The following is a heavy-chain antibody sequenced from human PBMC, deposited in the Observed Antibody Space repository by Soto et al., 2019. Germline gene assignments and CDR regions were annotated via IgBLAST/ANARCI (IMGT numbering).Heavy chain of an antibody. Sequence: QVQLQESGPGLVKPSQTLSLTCTVSGGSISSGGYYWSWIRQHPGKGLEWIGYIYYSGSTYDNPYLKSRVTMSVDTYKNQFSLKLSSVTAADTAVYYCARRPFAVAGTRAPFDYWGQGTLVTVSS. V-gene: IGHV4-31*03. CDR2: IYYSGST. CDR1: GGSISSGGYY. CDR3: ARRPFAVAGTRAPFDY. D-gene: IGHD6-19*01. J-gene: IGHJ4*02.